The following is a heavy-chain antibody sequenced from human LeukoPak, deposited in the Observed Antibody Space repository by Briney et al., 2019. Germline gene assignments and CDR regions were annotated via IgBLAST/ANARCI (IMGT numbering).Heavy chain of an antibody. Sequence: GGSLRLSCAASGFTFDDYAMHWVRQAPGKGLEWVSGITWNSDRKGYADSVKGRFTISRDNAKNSLYLQMNSLRAEDTAVYYCAKDSHSNGYPTSFDYWGQGTLVTVSS. CDR1: GFTFDDYA. CDR2: ITWNSDRK. D-gene: IGHD3-22*01. J-gene: IGHJ4*02. CDR3: AKDSHSNGYPTSFDY. V-gene: IGHV3-9*01.